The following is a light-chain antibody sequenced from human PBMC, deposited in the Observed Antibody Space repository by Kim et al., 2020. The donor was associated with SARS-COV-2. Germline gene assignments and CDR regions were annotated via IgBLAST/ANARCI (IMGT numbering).Light chain of an antibody. CDR3: ATWDDTLSEV. CDR1: YTNIGKND. J-gene: IGLJ1*01. V-gene: IGLV1-47*01. CDR2: RNK. Sequence: PGQRVTISCSGSYTNIGKNDLYWYQQLPGTAPKLLVYRNKQRPSGVPDRFSGSKSGTSASLAISGLQSEDEADYYCATWDDTLSEVFGTGTKVTVL.